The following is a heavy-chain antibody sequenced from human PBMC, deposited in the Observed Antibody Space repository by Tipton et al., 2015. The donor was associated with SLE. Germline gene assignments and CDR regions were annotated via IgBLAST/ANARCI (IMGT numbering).Heavy chain of an antibody. Sequence: TLSLTCTVSGGSISSSSYYWGWIRQPPGKGLEWIGSIYYSGSTYYNPSLKSRVTISVDTSKNQFSLKLSSVTAADTAVYYCARSPRYYYYYMDVWGKGTTVTVSS. CDR1: GGSISSSSYY. CDR2: IYYSGST. CDR3: ARSPRYYYYYMDV. V-gene: IGHV4-39*07. J-gene: IGHJ6*03.